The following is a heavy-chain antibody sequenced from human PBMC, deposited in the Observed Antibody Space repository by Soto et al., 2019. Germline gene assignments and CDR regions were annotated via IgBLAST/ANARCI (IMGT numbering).Heavy chain of an antibody. V-gene: IGHV3-21*01. D-gene: IGHD6-13*01. J-gene: IGHJ6*04. CDR3: ARDGRGNISSWYTLHYYYYYGMDV. CDR1: GFTFSSYE. CDR2: ISSSSSYI. Sequence: PGGSLRLSCAASGFTFSSYEMNWVRQAPGKGLEWVSSISSSSSYIYYADSVKGRFTISRDNAKNSLYLQMNSLRAEDTAVYYCARDGRGNISSWYTLHYYYYYGMDVWGKGTTVTVSS.